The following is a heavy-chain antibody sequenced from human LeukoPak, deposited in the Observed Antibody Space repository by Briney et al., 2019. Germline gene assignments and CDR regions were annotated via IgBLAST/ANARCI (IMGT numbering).Heavy chain of an antibody. J-gene: IGHJ4*02. V-gene: IGHV3-7*05. CDR1: GFTFSSFW. Sequence: GALRLSFAASGFTFSSFWMTWVRQAPGKGLEWVANIKQDGSERSYVDSVEGRFTISRDNAKNSLYLQMNSLRPEDTAVYYCARVRRYYGSGTSFDYWGQGTLVTVSS. D-gene: IGHD3-10*01. CDR2: IKQDGSER. CDR3: ARVRRYYGSGTSFDY.